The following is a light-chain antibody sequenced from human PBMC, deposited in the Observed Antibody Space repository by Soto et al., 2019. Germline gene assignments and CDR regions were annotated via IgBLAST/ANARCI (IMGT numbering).Light chain of an antibody. V-gene: IGKV3-11*01. J-gene: IGKJ5*01. CDR2: DAS. CDR1: QSVSSY. CDR3: QQRSNWPIT. Sequence: EIVLTQSPATLFLSPEERATLSCRASQSVSSYLAWYQQKPGQAPRLLIYDASNRATGIPARFSGSGSGTDFTLTISSLEPEDFAVYYCQQRSNWPITFGQGTRLEI.